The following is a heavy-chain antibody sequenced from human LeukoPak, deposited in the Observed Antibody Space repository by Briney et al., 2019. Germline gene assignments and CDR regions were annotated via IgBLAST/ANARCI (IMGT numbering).Heavy chain of an antibody. Sequence: GASVKVSCKASGYTFTSYAMHWVRQAPGQRLEWMGWINAGNGNTKYSQKFQGRVTITRDTSASTAYMELSSLRSEDTAVYYCARPGDYYDSSGYYYADAFDIWGQGTMVTVSS. V-gene: IGHV1-3*01. J-gene: IGHJ3*02. D-gene: IGHD3-22*01. CDR3: ARPGDYYDSSGYYYADAFDI. CDR1: GYTFTSYA. CDR2: INAGNGNT.